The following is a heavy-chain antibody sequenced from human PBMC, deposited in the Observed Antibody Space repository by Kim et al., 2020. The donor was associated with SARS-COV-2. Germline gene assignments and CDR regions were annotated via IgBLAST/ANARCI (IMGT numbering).Heavy chain of an antibody. CDR1: GYTVTTYG. D-gene: IGHD2-2*01. Sequence: ASVKVSCKASGYTVTTYGITWVRQAPGQGLEWMGWISGYNGNTNYAQSLQDRVTMTTDTSTSTAYMELRSLRSDDTAVYYCARVFGRQGPAARGAAFDLWGQGTMVTVSS. CDR3: ARVFGRQGPAARGAAFDL. CDR2: ISGYNGNT. J-gene: IGHJ3*01. V-gene: IGHV1-18*04.